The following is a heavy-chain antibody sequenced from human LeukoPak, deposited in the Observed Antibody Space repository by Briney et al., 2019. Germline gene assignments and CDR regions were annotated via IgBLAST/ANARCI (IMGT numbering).Heavy chain of an antibody. Sequence: SETLSLTCTVSGVSISSGDYYWSWIRQPPGKGLEWIGYIYYSGSTYYNPSLKSRVTISVDTSKNQFSLKLSSVTAADTAVYYCARERPVEMATQYYFDYWGQGTLVTVSS. V-gene: IGHV4-30-4*01. D-gene: IGHD5-24*01. CDR1: GVSISSGDYY. J-gene: IGHJ4*02. CDR2: IYYSGST. CDR3: ARERPVEMATQYYFDY.